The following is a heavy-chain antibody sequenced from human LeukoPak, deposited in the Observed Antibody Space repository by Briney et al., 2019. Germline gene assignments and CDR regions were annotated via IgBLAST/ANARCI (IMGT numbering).Heavy chain of an antibody. J-gene: IGHJ4*02. CDR3: ARDRSWSSGLYFDY. D-gene: IGHD6-19*01. CDR2: IYHSGST. V-gene: IGHV4-38-2*02. CDR1: DGSITSSY. Sequence: SETLSLSCTVSDGSITSSYWSWIRQPPGKGLEWIGSIYHSGSTYYNPSLKSRVTISVDTSKNQFSLKLSSVTAADTAVYYCARDRSWSSGLYFDYWGQGTLVTVSS.